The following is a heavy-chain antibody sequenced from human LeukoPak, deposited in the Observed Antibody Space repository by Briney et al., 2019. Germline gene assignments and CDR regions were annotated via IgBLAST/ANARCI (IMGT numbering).Heavy chain of an antibody. D-gene: IGHD5-12*01. CDR2: IIPIFGTA. CDR1: RCTFSSYA. Sequence: GASVKVSCKASRCTFSSYAISGVRQPPGQGLDGMGGIIPIFGTANYAQKFQGRVTITADESTSTAYMELSSLRSEDTAVYYCARDSSRIYSGYVLDYWGQGTLVTVSS. V-gene: IGHV1-69*13. J-gene: IGHJ4*02. CDR3: ARDSSRIYSGYVLDY.